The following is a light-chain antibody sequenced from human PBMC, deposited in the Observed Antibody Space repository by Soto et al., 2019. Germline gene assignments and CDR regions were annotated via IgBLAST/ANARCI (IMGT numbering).Light chain of an antibody. CDR2: DAS. J-gene: IGKJ5*01. V-gene: IGKV3-11*01. CDR3: QHRSNWPLT. CDR1: QSVSSY. Sequence: EIVLTQSPAPLSLFPGERATLSCRASQSVSSYLAWYQQKAGQAPRLLIYDASNRATGIPARFSGSGSGTDFALTISSLEPEDLAVYFCQHRSNWPLTVGQGTRLEIK.